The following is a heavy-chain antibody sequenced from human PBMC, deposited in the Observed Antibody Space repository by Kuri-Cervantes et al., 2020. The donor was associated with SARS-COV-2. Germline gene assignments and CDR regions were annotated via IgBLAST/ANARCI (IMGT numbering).Heavy chain of an antibody. CDR2: FDPEDGET. J-gene: IGHJ4*02. V-gene: IGHV1-24*01. Sequence: ASVKVSCKVSGYTLIELSMHWVRQAPGKGLEWMGGFDPEDGETIYAQKFQGRVTMTEDTSTDTAYMELSSLRSEDTAVYYCARTDIVLMVYAIFREDYWGQGTLVTVSS. CDR3: ARTDIVLMVYAIFREDY. D-gene: IGHD2-8*01. CDR1: GYTLIELS.